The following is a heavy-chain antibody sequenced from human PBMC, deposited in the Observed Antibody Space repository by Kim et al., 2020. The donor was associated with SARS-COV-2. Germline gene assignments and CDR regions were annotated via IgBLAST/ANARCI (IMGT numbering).Heavy chain of an antibody. CDR2: IKQDGSEK. J-gene: IGHJ3*02. CDR1: GFTFSSYW. CDR3: ARYSGGWPDDAFDI. D-gene: IGHD6-19*01. Sequence: GGSLRLSCAASGFTFSSYWISWVRQAPGKGLEWVANIKQDGSEKYYVDSVKGRFTISRDNAKNSLYLQMNSLRAEDSAVYYCARYSGGWPDDAFDIWGQGTMVTVSS. V-gene: IGHV3-7*01.